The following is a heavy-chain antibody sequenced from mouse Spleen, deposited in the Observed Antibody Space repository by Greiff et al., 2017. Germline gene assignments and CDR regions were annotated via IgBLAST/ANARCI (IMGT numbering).Heavy chain of an antibody. CDR3: ARWHYDGSSFDY. D-gene: IGHD1-1*01. CDR2: IDPSDSYT. V-gene: IGHV1-50*01. J-gene: IGHJ2*01. Sequence: VQLQQPGAELVKPGASVKLSCKASGYTFTSYWMRWVKQRPGQGLEWIGEIDPSDSYTNYNQKFKGKATLTVDTSSSTAYMQLSSLTSEDAAVYYCARWHYDGSSFDYWGQGTTLTVSS. CDR1: GYTFTSYW.